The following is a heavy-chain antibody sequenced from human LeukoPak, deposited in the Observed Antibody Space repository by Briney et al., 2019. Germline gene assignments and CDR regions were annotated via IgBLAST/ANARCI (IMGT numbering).Heavy chain of an antibody. CDR2: FDPEDGET. J-gene: IGHJ6*02. CDR1: GYTLTELS. Sequence: ASVKVSCKVSGYTLTELSMHWVRQAPGKGLEWMGGFDPEDGETIYAQKFQGRVTMTEDTSTDTAYMELSSLRSEDTAVYYCATGGDYGYYYYYYGMDVRGQGTTVTVSS. CDR3: ATGGDYGYYYYYYGMDV. V-gene: IGHV1-24*01. D-gene: IGHD4-17*01.